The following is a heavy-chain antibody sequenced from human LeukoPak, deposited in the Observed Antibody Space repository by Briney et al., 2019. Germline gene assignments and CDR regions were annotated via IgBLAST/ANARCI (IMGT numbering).Heavy chain of an antibody. Sequence: SETLSLTCTVSGGSISSYYWSWIRQPPGKGLEWIGYIYYSGSTNYNPSLKSRVTISVDTSKNQFSLRLSSVTAADTAVYYCARSYSSSWYSSTPFDYWGQGTLVTVSS. D-gene: IGHD6-13*01. J-gene: IGHJ4*02. CDR2: IYYSGST. CDR3: ARSYSSSWYSSTPFDY. V-gene: IGHV4-59*08. CDR1: GGSISSYY.